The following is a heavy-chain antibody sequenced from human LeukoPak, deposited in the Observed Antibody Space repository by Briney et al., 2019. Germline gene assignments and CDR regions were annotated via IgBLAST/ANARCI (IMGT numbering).Heavy chain of an antibody. Sequence: PGGSLRLSCAASGFTFSSYDMHWVRQATGKGLEWVSAIGTAGDTYYPGSVKGRFTISRENAKSSLYLQMNSLRDEDTAVYYCARDSRFGKLLIPYFDYWGQGTLVTVSS. CDR2: IGTAGDT. CDR3: ARDSRFGKLLIPYFDY. D-gene: IGHD3-10*01. CDR1: GFTFSSYD. J-gene: IGHJ4*02. V-gene: IGHV3-13*04.